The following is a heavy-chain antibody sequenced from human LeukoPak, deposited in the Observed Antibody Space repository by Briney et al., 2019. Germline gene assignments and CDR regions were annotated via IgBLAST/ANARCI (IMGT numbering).Heavy chain of an antibody. D-gene: IGHD3-16*01. J-gene: IGHJ6*02. CDR3: AKFGVDYDMIV. V-gene: IGHV4-59*01. CDR2: IYYKGNA. Sequence: SETLSLTCTVSGGSLSGSYWTWIRQPPGKGLEWIGQIYYKGNADYNPSLKSRVTFSVHTSKNHFSLKLTAMTAADTAVYYCAKFGVDYDMIVWGQGTTITVS. CDR1: GGSLSGSY.